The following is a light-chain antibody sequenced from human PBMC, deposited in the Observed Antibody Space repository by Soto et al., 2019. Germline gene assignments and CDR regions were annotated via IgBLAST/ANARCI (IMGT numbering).Light chain of an antibody. CDR3: QVWDSGSDHLV. CDR1: NIGFKS. J-gene: IGLJ3*02. CDR2: EDT. V-gene: IGLV3-21*02. Sequence: SYVLTQPSSVSVAPGQTASITCGGNNIGFKSVYWYQQRPGQAPVLVVSEDTNRPAGIPERISASNSGNTATLTISRVEGGDEADYYCQVWDSGSDHLVFGGGTKVTVL.